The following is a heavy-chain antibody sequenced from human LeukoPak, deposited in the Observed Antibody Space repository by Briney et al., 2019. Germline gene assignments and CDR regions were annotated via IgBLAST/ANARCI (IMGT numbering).Heavy chain of an antibody. CDR3: AKDSLYYYDSSGYYPNWFDP. Sequence: GGSLRLSCAASGFTFSSYGMHWVRQAPGKGLEWVAFIRYDGSNKYYADSVKGRFTISRDNSKNTLYLQMNSLRAEDTAVYYCAKDSLYYYDSSGYYPNWFDPWGQGTLVTVSS. CDR2: IRYDGSNK. CDR1: GFTFSSYG. D-gene: IGHD3-22*01. J-gene: IGHJ5*02. V-gene: IGHV3-30*02.